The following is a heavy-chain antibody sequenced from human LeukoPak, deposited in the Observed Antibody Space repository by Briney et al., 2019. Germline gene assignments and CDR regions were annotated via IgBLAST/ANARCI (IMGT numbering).Heavy chain of an antibody. CDR3: ARDGGRRFGELPRY. Sequence: PSETLSLTCTVSGGSISSYYWSWIRQPPGKGLEWIGYIYYSGSTNYNPSLKSRVTISVDTSKNQFSLKLSSVTAADTAVYYCARDGGRRFGELPRYWGQGTLVTVSS. CDR1: GGSISSYY. CDR2: IYYSGST. D-gene: IGHD3-10*01. J-gene: IGHJ4*02. V-gene: IGHV4-59*01.